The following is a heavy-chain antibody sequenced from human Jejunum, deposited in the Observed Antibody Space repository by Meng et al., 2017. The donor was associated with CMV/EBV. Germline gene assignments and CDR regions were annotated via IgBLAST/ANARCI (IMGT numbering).Heavy chain of an antibody. J-gene: IGHJ4*02. V-gene: IGHV3-74*01. D-gene: IGHD3-3*01. CDR1: ECTCSKCL. CDR2: INSAGTST. Sequence: CAASECTCSKCLMHWVRQAPGKGLVWVSRINSAGTSTAYADSVKGRFTISRDNAKNTVYLQMNSLRVEDTALYYCARVGDYTAWSFDYWGQGTLVTVSS. CDR3: ARVGDYTAWSFDY.